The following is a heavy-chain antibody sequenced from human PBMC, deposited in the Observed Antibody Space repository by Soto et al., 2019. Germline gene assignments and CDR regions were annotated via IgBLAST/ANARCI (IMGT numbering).Heavy chain of an antibody. CDR3: AREGIVVVKGWDY. J-gene: IGHJ4*02. CDR2: IWYDGSNK. D-gene: IGHD3-22*01. CDR1: GFTFSSYG. Sequence: QVQLVESGGGVVQPGRSLRLSCAASGFTFSSYGMHWVRQAPGKGLEWVAVIWYDGSNKYYADSVKGRFTISRDNSKNTLYLQMNSLRAEDTVVYYCAREGIVVVKGWDYWGQGTLVTVSS. V-gene: IGHV3-33*01.